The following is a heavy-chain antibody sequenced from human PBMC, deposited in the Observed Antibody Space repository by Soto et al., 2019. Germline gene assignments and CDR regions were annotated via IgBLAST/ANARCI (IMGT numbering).Heavy chain of an antibody. CDR2: INPNTGGT. J-gene: IGHJ5*02. Sequence: QVQLVQSGAEVKKPGASVKVSCKASGYTFTGYYMHWVRQAPGQGLEWMGWINPNTGGTNYAQKFQGRVTMTRDTSVSTAHMGLGRLRSDDTAMYYWARGGYQLLVWFGPWGPGTLVTVSS. D-gene: IGHD2-2*01. CDR1: GYTFTGYY. CDR3: ARGGYQLLVWFGP. V-gene: IGHV1-2*02.